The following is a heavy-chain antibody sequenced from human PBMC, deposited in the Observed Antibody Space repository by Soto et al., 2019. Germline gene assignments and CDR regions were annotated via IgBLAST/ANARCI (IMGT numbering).Heavy chain of an antibody. J-gene: IGHJ6*02. CDR3: AKDRVLRFLEWLSPDGMDV. CDR1: GFTFSSYA. V-gene: IGHV3-23*01. Sequence: GGSLRLSCAASGFTFSSYAMSWVRQAPGKGLEWVSAISGSGGSTYYADSVKGRFTISRDNSKNTLYLQMNSLRAEDTAVYYCAKDRVLRFLEWLSPDGMDVWGQGTTVTVSS. CDR2: ISGSGGST. D-gene: IGHD3-3*01.